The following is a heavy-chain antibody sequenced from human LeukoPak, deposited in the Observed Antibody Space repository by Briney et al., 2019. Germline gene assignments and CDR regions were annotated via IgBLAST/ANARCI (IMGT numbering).Heavy chain of an antibody. CDR3: AKDGGLWVSAHWGDS. CDR1: GFIVNSYV. D-gene: IGHD7-27*01. CDR2: ITTSDGNT. Sequence: PGGSLRLSCAASGFIVNSYVVSWVRQAPGKGLEWVSTITTSDGNTYYADSVKGRFTVSRDNSKNTLFLQMNSLRAEDTAVYYCAKDGGLWVSAHWGDSWGRGTLVTVSS. V-gene: IGHV3-23*01. J-gene: IGHJ4*02.